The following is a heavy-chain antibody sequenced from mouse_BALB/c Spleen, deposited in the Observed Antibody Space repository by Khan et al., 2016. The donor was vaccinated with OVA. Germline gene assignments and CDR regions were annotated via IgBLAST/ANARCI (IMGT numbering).Heavy chain of an antibody. CDR3: ARSGGARATWDFFDY. CDR2: IFPGGGYT. CDR1: GYTFTNYW. D-gene: IGHD3-1*01. V-gene: IGHV1-63*02. Sequence: QVQLKQSGAELVRPGTSVKMSCKAAGYTFTNYWIGWVKQRPGHGLEWIGDIFPGGGYTNYDEKFKGMATLTTDPSSSTAYMQLSSLTSEDSAIYYCARSGGARATWDFFDYWGQGTTLTVSA. J-gene: IGHJ2*01.